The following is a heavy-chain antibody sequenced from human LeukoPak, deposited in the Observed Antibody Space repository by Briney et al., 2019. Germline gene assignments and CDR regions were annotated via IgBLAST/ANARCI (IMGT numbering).Heavy chain of an antibody. D-gene: IGHD4-23*01. CDR3: AKDLIEINYGGNSHSSY. J-gene: IGHJ4*02. CDR2: ISGDGDST. Sequence: GGSLRLSCAASGSTFDDYAMHWVRQAPGKGLEWVSLISGDGDSTYYADSVKGRFTISRDNSKNSLYLQMNSLRTEDTALYYCAKDLIEINYGGNSHSSYWGQGTLVTVSS. V-gene: IGHV3-43*02. CDR1: GSTFDDYA.